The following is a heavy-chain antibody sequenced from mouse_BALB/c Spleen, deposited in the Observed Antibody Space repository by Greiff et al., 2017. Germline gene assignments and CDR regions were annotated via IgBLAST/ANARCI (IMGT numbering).Heavy chain of an antibody. J-gene: IGHJ3*01. CDR2: IWTGGGT. V-gene: IGHV2-9-2*01. D-gene: IGHD1-1*01. CDR3: VRDYYYGSPWFAY. CDR1: GFSLTSYD. Sequence: VMLVESGPGLVAPSQSLSITCTVSGFSLTSYDISWIRQPPGKGLEWLGVIWTGGGTNYNSAFMSRLSISKDNSKSQVFLKMNSLQTDDTAIYYCVRDYYYGSPWFAYWGQGTLVTVSA.